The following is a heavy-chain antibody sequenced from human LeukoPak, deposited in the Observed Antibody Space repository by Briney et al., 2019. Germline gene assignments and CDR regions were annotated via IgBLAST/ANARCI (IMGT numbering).Heavy chain of an antibody. CDR2: IIPIFGTA. CDR1: GGTFSSYA. Sequence: SVKVSCKASGGTFSSYAISWVRQAPGQGLEWMGGIIPIFGTANYAQKFQGRVTITTDESTSTAYMELSSLRSEDTAVYYCARARQHYGSGSFYYYYMGVWGKGTTVTVSS. D-gene: IGHD3-10*01. J-gene: IGHJ6*03. CDR3: ARARQHYGSGSFYYYYMGV. V-gene: IGHV1-69*05.